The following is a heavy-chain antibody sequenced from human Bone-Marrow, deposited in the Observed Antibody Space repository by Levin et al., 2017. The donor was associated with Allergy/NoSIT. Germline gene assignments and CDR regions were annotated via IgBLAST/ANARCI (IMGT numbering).Heavy chain of an antibody. Sequence: QAGGSLRLSCVASGFDFNKYAMSWVRQTPGKGLEWVSTIYSEGSTYYADSVKGRFTLSRDNSKNSVFLQMNSLTVEDTAVYFCAKAGRSDYWGQGTLVIVS. J-gene: IGHJ4*02. CDR2: IYSEGST. V-gene: IGHV3-23*05. CDR1: GFDFNKYA. CDR3: AKAGRSDY.